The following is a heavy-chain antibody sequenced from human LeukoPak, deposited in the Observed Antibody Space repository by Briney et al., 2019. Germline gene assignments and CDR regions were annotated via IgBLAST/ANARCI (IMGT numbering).Heavy chain of an antibody. CDR3: AKEGGTYGDYYGSIDY. Sequence: GGSLRLSCAASGFTFSSYAMSWVRQAPGKGLEWVSAISGSDGSTYYADSVKGRFTISRDNSKNTLYLQMNSLRAEDTAVYYCAKEGGTYGDYYGSIDYWGQGTLVTVSS. J-gene: IGHJ4*02. CDR1: GFTFSSYA. V-gene: IGHV3-23*01. D-gene: IGHD4-17*01. CDR2: ISGSDGST.